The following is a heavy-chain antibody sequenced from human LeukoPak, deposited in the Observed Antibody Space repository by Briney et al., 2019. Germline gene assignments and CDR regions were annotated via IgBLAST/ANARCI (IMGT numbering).Heavy chain of an antibody. CDR2: IYYSGST. Sequence: PSETLSLTCTVSGGSISSYYWSWIRQPPGKGLEWIGYIYYSGSTNYNPSLKSRVTISVDTSKNQFSLKLSSVTAADTAVYYCARHVVGAYDAFDIWGQGTMVTASS. V-gene: IGHV4-59*01. CDR3: ARHVVGAYDAFDI. CDR1: GGSISSYY. J-gene: IGHJ3*02. D-gene: IGHD1-26*01.